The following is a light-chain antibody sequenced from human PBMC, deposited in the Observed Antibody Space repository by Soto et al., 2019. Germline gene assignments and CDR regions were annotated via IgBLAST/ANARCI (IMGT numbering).Light chain of an antibody. J-gene: IGLJ2*01. CDR2: STN. CDR1: SGSVSTNYY. CDR3: VLYMGSGISV. V-gene: IGLV8-61*01. Sequence: QTVVTQEPSSSVSPGGTVTLTCGLSSGSVSTNYYPSWYQQTPGQAPRTLIYSTNVRSSGVPDRFSGSILGNKAALTITGAQSDDECDYYCVLYMGSGISVFGGGTKLTVL.